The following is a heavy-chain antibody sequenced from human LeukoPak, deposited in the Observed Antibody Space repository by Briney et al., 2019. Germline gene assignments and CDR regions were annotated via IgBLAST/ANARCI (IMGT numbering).Heavy chain of an antibody. D-gene: IGHD3-22*01. V-gene: IGHV3-73*01. CDR1: GFTFSGSA. J-gene: IGHJ3*01. CDR3: TRRDSSGYRAFDV. Sequence: GGSLRLSCAASGFTFSGSAMHWVRQASGKGLEWVGRIRSKANSYATAYAASVKGRFTISRDDSKNTAYLQMNSLKTEDTAVYYCTRRDSSGYRAFDVWGQGTMVTASS. CDR2: IRSKANSYAT.